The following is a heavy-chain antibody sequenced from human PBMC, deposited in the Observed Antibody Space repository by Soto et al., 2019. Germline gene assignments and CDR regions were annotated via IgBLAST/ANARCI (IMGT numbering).Heavy chain of an antibody. J-gene: IGHJ5*02. D-gene: IGHD3-3*01. Sequence: SLTCAVYGGSVDGYYWNWIRRPPGKGLECIGEINHTGGTHYNPSLKSRVTMSVDTSKNQFSLRLSSVTAADTAIYYCATRITVFGLLIPPFDPWGQGTKVTVSS. V-gene: IGHV4-34*01. CDR1: GGSVDGYY. CDR3: ATRITVFGLLIPPFDP. CDR2: INHTGGT.